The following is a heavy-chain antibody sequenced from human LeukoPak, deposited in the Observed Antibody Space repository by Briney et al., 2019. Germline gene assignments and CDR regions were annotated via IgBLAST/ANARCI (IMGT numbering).Heavy chain of an antibody. V-gene: IGHV4-39*01. D-gene: IGHD5-24*01. CDR1: GASIRSSTYY. J-gene: IGHJ4*02. CDR3: ARRGGDDYNRRFDS. CDR2: VNYNGNT. Sequence: SETLSLTCTVSGASIRSSTYYWGWIRQPPGKGLEWIGHVNYNGNTYYNPSLKSRVTISVDTSKNQFSLELTSVTAADTAVYYCARRGGDDYNRRFDSWGQGTLVTVSS.